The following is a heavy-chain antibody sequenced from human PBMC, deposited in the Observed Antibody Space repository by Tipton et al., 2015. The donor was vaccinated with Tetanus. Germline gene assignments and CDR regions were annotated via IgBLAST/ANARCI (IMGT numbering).Heavy chain of an antibody. V-gene: IGHV3-21*01. D-gene: IGHD4-17*01. Sequence: SLRLSCAASGFIFSSYSMSWVRQAPGKGLEWVSSISSDSRSIYYADSMKGRFTISRDNAMKSLYLQMDSLRAEDTAVYYCARVGDYASLSLGFDYWGQGTLVTVSS. CDR3: ARVGDYASLSLGFDY. J-gene: IGHJ4*02. CDR1: GFIFSSYS. CDR2: ISSDSRSI.